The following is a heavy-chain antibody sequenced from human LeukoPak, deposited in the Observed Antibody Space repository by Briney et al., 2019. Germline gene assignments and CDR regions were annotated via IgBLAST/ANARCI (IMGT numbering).Heavy chain of an antibody. CDR3: ARTGIVDTGLGSH. D-gene: IGHD5-18*01. J-gene: IGHJ4*02. CDR1: GYSFSNYW. CDR2: IYPGDSGT. Sequence: GESLKISCKGSGYSFSNYWIGWVRQMPGKGLEWMGIIYPGDSGTRYSPSFQGQVTISADKSISTAYLQWRSLKASDTALYYCARTGIVDTGLGSHWGQGTLVTVSS. V-gene: IGHV5-51*01.